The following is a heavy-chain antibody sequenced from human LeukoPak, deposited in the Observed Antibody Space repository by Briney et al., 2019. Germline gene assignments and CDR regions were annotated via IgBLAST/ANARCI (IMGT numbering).Heavy chain of an antibody. Sequence: GGSLRLSCAASGFTFSSYAMSWVRQAPGKGLEWVGFIRSKAYTGTTDYAASVKGRFTISRDDSKSIAYLQMNSLKTEDTAVYYCTRALRLAVAGIRYYFDYWGQGTLVTASS. D-gene: IGHD6-19*01. CDR3: TRALRLAVAGIRYYFDY. CDR2: IRSKAYTGTT. V-gene: IGHV3-49*04. CDR1: GFTFSSYA. J-gene: IGHJ4*02.